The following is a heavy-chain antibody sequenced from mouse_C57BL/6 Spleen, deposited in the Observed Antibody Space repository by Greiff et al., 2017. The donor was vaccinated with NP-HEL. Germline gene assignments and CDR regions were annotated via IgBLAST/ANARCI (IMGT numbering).Heavy chain of an antibody. CDR2: IYPGSGST. CDR1: GYTFTSYW. D-gene: IGHD1-1*01. V-gene: IGHV1-55*01. Sequence: QVQLQQPGAELVKPGASVKMSCKASGYTFTSYWINWVKQRPGQGLEWIGDIYPGSGSTNYNEKFKSKATLTVDTSSSTAYMQLSSLTSEASAVYYCSNPIYYYDRRDSYAMDYWGQGTSVTVSS. CDR3: SNPIYYYDRRDSYAMDY. J-gene: IGHJ4*01.